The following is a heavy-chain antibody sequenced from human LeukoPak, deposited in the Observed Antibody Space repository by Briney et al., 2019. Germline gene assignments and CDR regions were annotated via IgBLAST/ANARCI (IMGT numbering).Heavy chain of an antibody. CDR1: GGSFSGYY. CDR3: PRRGLYGAHP. J-gene: IGHJ5*02. V-gene: IGHV4-34*01. D-gene: IGHD3-16*02. CDR2: INHSGST. Sequence: SETLSLTCAVYGGSFSGYYWSWIRQPPGKGLEWIGEINHSGSTNYNPSLKSRVTISVDTSKNQFSLKLSSVTAADTAVYYCPRRGLYGAHPWGQGTLVTVSS.